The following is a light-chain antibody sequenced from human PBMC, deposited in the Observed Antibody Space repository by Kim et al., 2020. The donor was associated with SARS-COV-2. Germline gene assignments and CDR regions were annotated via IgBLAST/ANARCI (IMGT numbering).Light chain of an antibody. CDR3: QSADRSGPSWV. V-gene: IGLV3-25*03. Sequence: SYELTQPPSVSVSPGQTARLTCSGDALSDQDVYWYQQKPGQAPLLVINKDHERPSVIPERFSGSSSGTSVTLTISGVRAEDEADYYCQSADRSGPSWVFGGGTKLTVL. CDR2: KDH. J-gene: IGLJ3*02. CDR1: ALSDQD.